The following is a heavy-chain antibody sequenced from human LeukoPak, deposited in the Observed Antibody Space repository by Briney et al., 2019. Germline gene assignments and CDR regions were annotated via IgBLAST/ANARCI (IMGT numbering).Heavy chain of an antibody. J-gene: IGHJ5*02. Sequence: SETLSLTCTVSGDSISSSTYYWGWIRQPPGKGLEWIGRIFYTGSTSYNPSPKSRVTISVDTSKNQFSLKLSSVTAADTAVYFCARDYYYAGSGYDPWGQGTLVTVSS. V-gene: IGHV4-39*07. CDR2: IFYTGST. CDR3: ARDYYYAGSGYDP. D-gene: IGHD3-22*01. CDR1: GDSISSSTYY.